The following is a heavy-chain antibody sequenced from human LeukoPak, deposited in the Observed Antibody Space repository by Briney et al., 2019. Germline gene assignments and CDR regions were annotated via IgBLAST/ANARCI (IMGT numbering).Heavy chain of an antibody. CDR2: IYYTGST. Sequence: PSETLSLTCTVSGGSIDSDYWSWIRQPPGKRLEWIGYIYYTGSTEYHPSLKSRVTISLDTSKNQFSLKLTSVTAADTAVYYCARVYQSAEYYFDYWGQGNLVSVSS. CDR1: GGSIDSDY. V-gene: IGHV4-59*01. CDR3: ARVYQSAEYYFDY. D-gene: IGHD2-2*01. J-gene: IGHJ4*02.